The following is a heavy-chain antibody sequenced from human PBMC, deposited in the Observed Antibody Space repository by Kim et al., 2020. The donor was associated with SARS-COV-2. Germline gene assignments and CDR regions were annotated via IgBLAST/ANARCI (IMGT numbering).Heavy chain of an antibody. CDR3: TTDLRPPYYYGDYVS. V-gene: IGHV3-15*01. CDR1: GFTFSNAW. Sequence: GGSLRLSCAASGFTFSNAWMSWVRQAPGKGLEWVGRIKSKTDGGTTDYAAPVKGRFTISRDDSKNTLYLQMNSLKTEDTAVYYCTTDLRPPYYYGDYVSWGQGTLVTVSS. CDR2: IKSKTDGGTT. J-gene: IGHJ5*02. D-gene: IGHD4-17*01.